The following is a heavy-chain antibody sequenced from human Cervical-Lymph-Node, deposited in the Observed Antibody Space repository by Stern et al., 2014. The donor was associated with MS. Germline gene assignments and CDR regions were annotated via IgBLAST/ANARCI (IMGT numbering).Heavy chain of an antibody. J-gene: IGHJ4*02. Sequence: QVQLQQWGAGLLKPSETLSLTCAIYGGSFSGHYCSWTRQAPGKGLEWIGEIHPSGSAYYNPSLKSRVTISADTSRNQVSLRLTSVTAADTAVYYCARGLDQYKGGDSWGQGTLVTVSS. V-gene: IGHV4-34*01. D-gene: IGHD1-14*01. CDR3: ARGLDQYKGGDS. CDR1: GGSFSGHY. CDR2: IHPSGSA.